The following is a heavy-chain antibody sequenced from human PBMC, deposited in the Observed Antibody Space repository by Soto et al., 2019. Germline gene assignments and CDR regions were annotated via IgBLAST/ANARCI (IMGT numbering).Heavy chain of an antibody. Sequence: GGSLRLSCAASGFTFSKYAMHWVRQARGTGLEWVAVISNDGSNPYYADSVKGRFTISRDNSKNTLYLQMNSLREEDTAVYYCARTGYDRSGYFVEYFFDYWGQGTLVTVSS. V-gene: IGHV3-30-3*01. J-gene: IGHJ4*02. CDR3: ARTGYDRSGYFVEYFFDY. D-gene: IGHD3-22*01. CDR1: GFTFSKYA. CDR2: ISNDGSNP.